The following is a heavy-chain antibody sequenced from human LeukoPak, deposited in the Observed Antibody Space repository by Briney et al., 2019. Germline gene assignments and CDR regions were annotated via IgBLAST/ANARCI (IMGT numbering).Heavy chain of an antibody. CDR1: GGTFSNYA. J-gene: IGHJ6*02. CDR2: IIPILGIA. Sequence: SVKVSCKASGGTFSNYAISWVRQAPGQGLEWMGRIIPILGIAHYAQNFQGRVTITADKSASTAYMELSSLRSEDTAVYYCAREEWFGELSSYYYYGMDVWGQGTTVTVSS. D-gene: IGHD3-10*01. V-gene: IGHV1-69*04. CDR3: AREEWFGELSSYYYYGMDV.